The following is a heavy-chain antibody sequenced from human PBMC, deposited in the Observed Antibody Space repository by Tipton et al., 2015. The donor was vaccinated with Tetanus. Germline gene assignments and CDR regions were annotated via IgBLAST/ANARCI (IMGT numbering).Heavy chain of an antibody. D-gene: IGHD2-2*01. CDR1: GGSISSSSYY. CDR2: IYYSGST. J-gene: IGHJ3*02. CDR3: ARHSRYCSSTSCYGGDDAFDI. Sequence: TLSLTCTVSGGSISSSSYYWGWIRQPPGKGLEWIGSIYYSGSTYYNPSLKSRVTISVDTSKNQFSLKLSSVTAADTAVYYCARHSRYCSSTSCYGGDDAFDIWGQGTMVTVSS. V-gene: IGHV4-39*01.